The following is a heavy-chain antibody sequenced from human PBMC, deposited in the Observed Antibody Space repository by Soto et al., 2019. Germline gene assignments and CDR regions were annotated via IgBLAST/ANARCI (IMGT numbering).Heavy chain of an antibody. V-gene: IGHV4-30-4*01. J-gene: IGHJ6*02. CDR2: IYYSGNT. CDR1: GVSISSGDYY. D-gene: IGHD2-8*01. Sequence: QVQLQESGPGLVKPSQSVSLTCTVSGVSISSGDYYWSWIRQPPGKGLEWIGYIYYSGNTNYAPSLGSRLTISIDTSRNQFSLHLMSVTAAYTAIYYCARYTNFSPYYHGVVVWGQGTTVTVSS. CDR3: ARYTNFSPYYHGVVV.